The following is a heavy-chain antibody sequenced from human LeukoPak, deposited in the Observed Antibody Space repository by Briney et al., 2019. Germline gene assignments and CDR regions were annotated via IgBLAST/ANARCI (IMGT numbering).Heavy chain of an antibody. CDR2: ISAYTGNT. V-gene: IGHV1-18*01. J-gene: IGHJ3*02. CDR1: GYTLTNNG. CDR3: AGYSYGYDAFDI. Sequence: ASLKASCKASGYTLTNNGITWVRQAPGPGLEWMGWISAYTGNTNYAQKLQGRVTMTTDTSTSTAYMELRSLRSDDTAVYYCAGYSYGYDAFDIWGQGTMVTVSS. D-gene: IGHD5-18*01.